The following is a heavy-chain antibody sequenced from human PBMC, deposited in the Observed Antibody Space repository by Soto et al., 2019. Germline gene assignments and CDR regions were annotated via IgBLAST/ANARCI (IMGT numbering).Heavy chain of an antibody. Sequence: PGGSLRLSCAASGFTFNNYGMHWVRQAPGKGLEWVAVIWYDGSHESYADSVKGRFTISRDNSKNTLHLQMNSLRAEDTAVYYCARDRYSYDSRAYQGVDWYFDLWGRGTLVTVSS. D-gene: IGHD3-22*01. V-gene: IGHV3-33*01. J-gene: IGHJ2*01. CDR2: IWYDGSHE. CDR1: GFTFNNYG. CDR3: ARDRYSYDSRAYQGVDWYFDL.